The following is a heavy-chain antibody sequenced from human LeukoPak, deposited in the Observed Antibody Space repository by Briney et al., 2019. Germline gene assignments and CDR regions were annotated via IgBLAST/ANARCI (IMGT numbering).Heavy chain of an antibody. Sequence: PGGSLRLSCAASGFTFSSYSMNWVRQAPGKGLEWVSSISSSSYIYYADSVKGRFTISRDNAKNSLYLQMNSLGAEDTAVYYCASAPSFSHFDYWGQGTLVTVSS. CDR3: ASAPSFSHFDY. J-gene: IGHJ4*02. CDR1: GFTFSSYS. CDR2: ISSSSYI. V-gene: IGHV3-21*01. D-gene: IGHD3-16*02.